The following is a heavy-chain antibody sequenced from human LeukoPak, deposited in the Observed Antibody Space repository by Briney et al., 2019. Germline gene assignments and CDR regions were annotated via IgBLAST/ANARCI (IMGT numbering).Heavy chain of an antibody. V-gene: IGHV4-59*01. CDR2: IYHSGST. CDR1: GGSISSYY. CDR3: ARASCGGDCYSAHFDY. D-gene: IGHD2-21*02. J-gene: IGHJ4*02. Sequence: SETLSLTCTVSGGSISSYYWSWIRQPPGKGLEWIGYIYHSGSTNYNPSLKSRVTISVDTSKNQFSLKLSSVTAADTAVYYCARASCGGDCYSAHFDYWGQGTLVTVSS.